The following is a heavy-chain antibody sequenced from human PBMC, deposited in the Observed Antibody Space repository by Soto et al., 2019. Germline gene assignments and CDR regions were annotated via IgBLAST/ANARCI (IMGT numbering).Heavy chain of an antibody. V-gene: IGHV4-4*02. D-gene: IGHD3-10*01. CDR3: ARTSWVRGSGSHIFDY. CDR2: IYHSGST. Sequence: QVQLQESGPGLVKPSGTLSLTCAVSGGSISSSHWWSWVRQPPGKGLEWIGEIYHSGSTNYNPSLKRGVTISVDESKNQFSLKLSSVTAADTAVYYCARTSWVRGSGSHIFDYWGQGTLVTVSS. J-gene: IGHJ4*02. CDR1: GGSISSSHW.